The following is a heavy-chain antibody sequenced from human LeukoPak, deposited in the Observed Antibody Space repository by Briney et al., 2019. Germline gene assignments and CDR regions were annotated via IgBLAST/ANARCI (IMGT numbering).Heavy chain of an antibody. J-gene: IGHJ4*02. Sequence: GGSLRLSCAASGFTFSSYAMNWVRQAPGKGLEWVSDISGSGGGTYYADSVKGRFTISRDNSKNTLYLQMNSLRAEDTAVYYCATRGTYYYDNSGYCGFDYWAREPWSPSLQ. CDR3: ATRGTYYYDNSGYCGFDY. CDR2: ISGSGGGT. V-gene: IGHV3-23*01. D-gene: IGHD3-22*01. CDR1: GFTFSSYA.